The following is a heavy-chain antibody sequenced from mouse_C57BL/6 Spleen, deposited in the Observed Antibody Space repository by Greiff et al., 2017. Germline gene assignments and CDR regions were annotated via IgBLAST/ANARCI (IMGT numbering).Heavy chain of an antibody. CDR1: GFTFTDYY. CDR2: IRNKANGYTT. CDR3: ARYPREGYYVGWYFDV. Sequence: EVQRVESGGGLVQPGGSLSLSCAASGFTFTDYYMSWVRQPPGKALEWLGFIRNKANGYTTEYSASVKGRFTISRDNSPSILYLQMNALRAEDSATYYGARYPREGYYVGWYFDVWGTGTTVTVSS. D-gene: IGHD2-3*01. V-gene: IGHV7-3*01. J-gene: IGHJ1*03.